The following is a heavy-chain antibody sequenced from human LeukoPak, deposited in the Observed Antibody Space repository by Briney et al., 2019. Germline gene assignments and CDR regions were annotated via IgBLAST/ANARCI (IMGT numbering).Heavy chain of an antibody. CDR1: GGSFSGYY. Sequence: SETLSLTCAVYGGSFSGYYWSWIRQPPGKGLEWIGEINHSGSTNYNPSLKSRVTISVDTSKNQFSLKLGSVTAADTAVYYCARGLSGSSPGWYYYYGMDVWGQGTTVTVSS. J-gene: IGHJ6*02. CDR2: INHSGST. V-gene: IGHV4-34*01. CDR3: ARGLSGSSPGWYYYYGMDV. D-gene: IGHD1-26*01.